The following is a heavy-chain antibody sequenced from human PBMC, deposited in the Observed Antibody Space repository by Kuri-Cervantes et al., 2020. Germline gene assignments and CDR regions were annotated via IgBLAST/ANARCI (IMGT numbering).Heavy chain of an antibody. D-gene: IGHD4-17*01. CDR3: ARAPLTTVTNSWYFDL. CDR1: GFTFSSYA. V-gene: IGHV3-30-3*01. CDR2: ISYDGSNK. J-gene: IGHJ2*01. Sequence: GESLKISCAASGFTFSSYAMHWVRQAPGKGLEWVAVISYDGSNKYYADSVKGRFTISRDNAKNSLYLQMNSLRAEDTAVYYCARAPLTTVTNSWYFDLWGRGTLVTVSS.